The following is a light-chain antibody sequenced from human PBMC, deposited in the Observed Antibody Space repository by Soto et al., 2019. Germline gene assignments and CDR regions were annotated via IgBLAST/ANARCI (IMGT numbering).Light chain of an antibody. CDR2: SNN. J-gene: IGLJ2*01. Sequence: QSVLTQPLSASGTPGQRVTISCSGSSSNIGSNTVNWYQQLPGTAPKLLIYSNNQRPSGVPDRFSGSKSGTSASLAISGLQSEDEGDYYCAAWDDSLNGLFGGGTKVTVL. CDR1: SSNIGSNT. CDR3: AAWDDSLNGL. V-gene: IGLV1-44*01.